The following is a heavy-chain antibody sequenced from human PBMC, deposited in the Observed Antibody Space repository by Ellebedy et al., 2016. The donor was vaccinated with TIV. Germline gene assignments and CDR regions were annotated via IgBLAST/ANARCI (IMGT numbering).Heavy chain of an antibody. CDR1: GFTFSRYS. CDR3: ARDGGYYLGGYYYYMDV. J-gene: IGHJ6*03. D-gene: IGHD1-26*01. V-gene: IGHV3-48*01. Sequence: GGSLRLXXAASGFTFSRYSINWVRQAPGKGLEWVSYISSGSGTIYYADSVKGRFTISRDNAKNSLYLQMNSLRAEDTAVYYCARDGGYYLGGYYYYMDVWGKGTTVTVSS. CDR2: ISSGSGTI.